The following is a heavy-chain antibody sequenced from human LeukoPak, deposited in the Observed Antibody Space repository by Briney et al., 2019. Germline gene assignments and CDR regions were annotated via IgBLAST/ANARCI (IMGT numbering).Heavy chain of an antibody. CDR1: GGSFSGYY. CDR2: INHSGST. D-gene: IGHD3-10*02. J-gene: IGHJ5*02. CDR3: TRTTMLTWSDP. Sequence: SETLSLTCAVYGGSFSGYYWSWIRQPPGKGLEWIGEINHSGSTNYNPSLKSRVTISVDTSKNQFSLRLSSVTAADTAVYYCTRTTMLTWSDPWGQGTLVTVSS. V-gene: IGHV4-34*01.